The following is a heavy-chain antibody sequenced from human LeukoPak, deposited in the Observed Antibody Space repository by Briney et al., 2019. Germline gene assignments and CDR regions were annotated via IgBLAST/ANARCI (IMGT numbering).Heavy chain of an antibody. CDR3: ARDQRGLHTDWFDP. Sequence: PGGSLRLSCAASGFTFSSYEMNWVRQAPGKGLEWVSYISSSGSTIYYADSVKGRFTISRDNAKNSLYLQMNGLRAEDTAVYYCARDQRGLHTDWFDPWGQGTLVTVSS. D-gene: IGHD3-10*01. V-gene: IGHV3-48*03. CDR1: GFTFSSYE. CDR2: ISSSGSTI. J-gene: IGHJ5*02.